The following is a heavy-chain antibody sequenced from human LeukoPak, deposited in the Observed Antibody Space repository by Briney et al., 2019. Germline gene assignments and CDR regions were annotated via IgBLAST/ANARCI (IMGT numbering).Heavy chain of an antibody. J-gene: IGHJ4*02. V-gene: IGHV1-18*01. CDR2: ISAYNGNT. CDR3: ARDTRHCSGGSCYEGGY. CDR1: GGTFSSYA. D-gene: IGHD2-15*01. Sequence: GASVKVSCKASGGTFSSYAISWVRQAPGQGLEWMGWISAYNGNTNYAQKLQGRVTMTTDTSTSTAYMELRSLRSDDTAVYYCARDTRHCSGGSCYEGGYWGQGTLVTVSS.